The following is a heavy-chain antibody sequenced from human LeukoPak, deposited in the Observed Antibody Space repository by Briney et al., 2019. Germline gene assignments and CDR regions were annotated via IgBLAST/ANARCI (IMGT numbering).Heavy chain of an antibody. V-gene: IGHV3-9*01. D-gene: IGHD3-22*01. J-gene: IGHJ4*02. CDR3: AKDLTGVYDSSGYPDY. CDR2: ISWNSGSI. CDR1: GFTFSSYA. Sequence: GGSLRLSCAASGFTFSSYAMHWVRQAPGKGLEWVSGISWNSGSIGYADSVKGRFTISRDNAMNSLYLQMNSLRAEDTALYYCAKDLTGVYDSSGYPDYWGQGTLVTVSS.